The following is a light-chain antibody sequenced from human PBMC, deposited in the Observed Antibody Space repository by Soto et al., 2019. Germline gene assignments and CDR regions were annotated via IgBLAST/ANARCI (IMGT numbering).Light chain of an antibody. CDR1: SSNIGAGYD. Sequence: QSVLTQPPSVSGAPGQRVTISCTGSSSNIGAGYDVHWYQQLPGTAPKLLIYANNNRPSGVPDRFSGSKSGTSASLAITGLQAEDEADYHCQSYDISLSGYVFGTGTKVTVL. CDR3: QSYDISLSGYV. CDR2: ANN. J-gene: IGLJ1*01. V-gene: IGLV1-40*01.